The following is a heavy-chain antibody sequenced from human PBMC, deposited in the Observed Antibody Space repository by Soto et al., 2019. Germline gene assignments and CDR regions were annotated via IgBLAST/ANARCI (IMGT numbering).Heavy chain of an antibody. CDR1: GYSFTTYW. D-gene: IGHD1-7*01. Sequence: GESLKISCEASGYSFTTYWISWVRQMPGKGLEWMGAIDPRDSYTKYSPSFQGHVTTSVDKSISTAYLQWNNLKASDTAIYYCAREKSDLELFNWLDPWGQGTLVTVSS. CDR2: IDPRDSYT. V-gene: IGHV5-10-1*01. CDR3: AREKSDLELFNWLDP. J-gene: IGHJ5*02.